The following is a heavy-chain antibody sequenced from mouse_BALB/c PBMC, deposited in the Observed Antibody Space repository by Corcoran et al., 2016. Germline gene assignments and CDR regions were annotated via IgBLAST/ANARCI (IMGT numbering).Heavy chain of an antibody. J-gene: IGHJ2*01. D-gene: IGHD1-1*02. CDR3: ARSLWPPYYFDY. CDR2: IDPANGNT. V-gene: IGHV14-3*02. CDR1: GFNIKDTY. Sequence: EVQLQQSGAELVKPGASVKLSCTASGFNIKDTYMHWVKQRPEQGLEWIGRIDPANGNTKYDPKFQGKATITADTSSNTAYLQLSSLTSEDTAVYYCARSLWPPYYFDYWGQGTTLTVSS.